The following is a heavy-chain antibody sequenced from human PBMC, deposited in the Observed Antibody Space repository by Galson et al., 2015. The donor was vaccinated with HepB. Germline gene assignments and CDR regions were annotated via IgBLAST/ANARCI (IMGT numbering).Heavy chain of an antibody. CDR2: INPSGGST. V-gene: IGHV1-46*01. D-gene: IGHD2-15*01. CDR3: ARTRGSGNPAFDY. Sequence: SVKVSCKASGYTFTSYYMHWVRQAPGQGLGWMGIINPSGGSTSYAQKFQGRVTMTRDTSTSTVYMELSSLRSEDTAVYYCARTRGSGNPAFDYWGQGTLVTVSS. J-gene: IGHJ4*02. CDR1: GYTFTSYY.